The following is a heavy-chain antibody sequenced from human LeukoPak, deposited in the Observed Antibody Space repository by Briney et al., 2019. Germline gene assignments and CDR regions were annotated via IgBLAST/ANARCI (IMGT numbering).Heavy chain of an antibody. V-gene: IGHV4-34*01. CDR3: ARAGGYYGSGSYCKPYYYYGMDV. Sequence: SETLSLTCAVYGGSFSGYYWSWIRQPPGKGLEWIGEINHSGSTNYNPSLKSRVTISVDTSKNQFSLKLSSVTAADTAVYYCARAGGYYGSGSYCKPYYYYGMDVWGQGTTVTVSS. D-gene: IGHD3-10*01. J-gene: IGHJ6*02. CDR2: INHSGST. CDR1: GGSFSGYY.